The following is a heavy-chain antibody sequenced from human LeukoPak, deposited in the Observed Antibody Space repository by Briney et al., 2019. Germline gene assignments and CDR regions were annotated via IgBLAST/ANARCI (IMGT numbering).Heavy chain of an antibody. Sequence: PGGSLRLSCAASGFTVSSNYMSWVRQAPGKGLEWVANIKQDGSEKYYVDSVKGRFTISRDNAKNSLYLQMNSLRAEDTAVYYCARDYNWNEEYAFDIWGQGTMVTVSS. CDR2: IKQDGSEK. V-gene: IGHV3-7*01. CDR1: GFTVSSNY. CDR3: ARDYNWNEEYAFDI. J-gene: IGHJ3*02. D-gene: IGHD1-1*01.